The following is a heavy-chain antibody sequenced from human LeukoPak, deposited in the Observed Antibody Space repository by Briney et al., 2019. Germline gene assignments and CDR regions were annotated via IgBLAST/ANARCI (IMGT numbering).Heavy chain of an antibody. V-gene: IGHV1-2*02. CDR2: INPNSGVT. CDR1: GGTFSNYA. D-gene: IGHD3-22*01. J-gene: IGHJ4*02. CDR3: ARAINSWLLLDLDY. Sequence: ASVKVSCKPSGGTFSNYAISWVRQAPGQGLEWMGWINPNSGVTKYAQKFQGRVTMTRNTSISTAYMDLSRLRGDDTAVFFCARAINSWLLLDLDYWGQGTLVTVSS.